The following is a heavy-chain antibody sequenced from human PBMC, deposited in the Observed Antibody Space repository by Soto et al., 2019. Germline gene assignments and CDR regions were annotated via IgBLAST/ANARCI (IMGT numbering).Heavy chain of an antibody. Sequence: QPGGSLRLSCAASGFTFSSYGMHWVRQAPGKGLEWVAVIWYDGSNKYYADSVKGRFTISRDNSKNTLYLQMNSLRAEDTAVYYCAREISDGIAVAPMDVWGQGTTVTVSS. CDR2: IWYDGSNK. J-gene: IGHJ6*02. CDR1: GFTFSSYG. V-gene: IGHV3-33*01. D-gene: IGHD6-19*01. CDR3: AREISDGIAVAPMDV.